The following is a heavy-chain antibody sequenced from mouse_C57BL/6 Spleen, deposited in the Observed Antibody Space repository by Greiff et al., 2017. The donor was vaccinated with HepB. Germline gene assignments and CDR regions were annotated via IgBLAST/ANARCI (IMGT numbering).Heavy chain of an antibody. CDR1: GFTFSSYA. CDR3: TRLGYYDYLDY. Sequence: DVKLQESGEGLVKPGGSLKLSCAASGFTFSSYAMSWVRQTPEKRLEWVAYISSGGDYIYYADTVKGRFTISRDNARNTLYLQMSSLKSEDTAMYYFTRLGYYDYLDYWGQGTTLTVSS. D-gene: IGHD2-3*01. CDR2: ISSGGDYI. J-gene: IGHJ2*01. V-gene: IGHV5-9-1*02.